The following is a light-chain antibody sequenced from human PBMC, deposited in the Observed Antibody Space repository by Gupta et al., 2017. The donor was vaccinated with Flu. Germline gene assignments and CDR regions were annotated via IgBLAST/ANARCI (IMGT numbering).Light chain of an antibody. J-gene: IGLJ3*02. V-gene: IGLV3-25*02. CDR3: QSEYSSGIWV. Sequence: SHELTQPPSVSMSPGQTASITCSGHELPKQFAYWYQQKPGQAPVLVICKDSERPSGIPERGSGSSSGNAVTLTISGVQSEDEADYYCQSEYSSGIWVFGGGTKLTVL. CDR2: KDS. CDR1: ELPKQF.